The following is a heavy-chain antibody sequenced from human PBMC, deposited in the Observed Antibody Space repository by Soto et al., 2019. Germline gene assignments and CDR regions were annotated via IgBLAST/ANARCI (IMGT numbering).Heavy chain of an antibody. CDR3: ARGTVYYCANDKCGFFFVK. V-gene: IGHV4-31*03. D-gene: IGHD2-8*01. CDR1: GDSLRRGFHH. Sequence: QVQLQESGSGLLKPSQTLSLDCSVSGDSLRRGFHHWSRIRQPPGKGLQLIGYIDTNGDTHYDPSLRNRLNMSIVTTESRSSLKVPSVTAADTAVYYCARGTVYYCANDKCGFFFVKWGQGAVVTVTS. CDR2: IDTNGDT. J-gene: IGHJ4*02.